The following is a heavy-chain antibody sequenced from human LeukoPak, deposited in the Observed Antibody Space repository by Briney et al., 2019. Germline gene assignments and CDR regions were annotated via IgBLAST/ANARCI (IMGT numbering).Heavy chain of an antibody. CDR1: GGTSSSYA. J-gene: IGHJ4*02. V-gene: IGHV1-69*13. CDR3: ARDGGYSPFPEYHQYYFDY. D-gene: IGHD5-18*01. Sequence: GASVKVSCKASGGTSSSYAISWVRQAPGQGLEWMGGIIPIFGTANYAQKFQGRVTITADESTSTAYMELSSLRSEDTAVYYCARDGGYSPFPEYHQYYFDYWGQGTLVTVSS. CDR2: IIPIFGTA.